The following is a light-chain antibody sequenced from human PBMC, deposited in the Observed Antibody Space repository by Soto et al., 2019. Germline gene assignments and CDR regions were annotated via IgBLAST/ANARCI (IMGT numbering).Light chain of an antibody. Sequence: SYELTQPPSVSMSPGQTASITCSGHKLGNKYACWYQRKPGQSPVLVIYQDTKRPSGIPERFSGSNSGNTATLTISGTQAMDEADYYCQVWDSSTVVFGGGTKLTVL. CDR1: KLGNKY. V-gene: IGLV3-1*01. J-gene: IGLJ2*01. CDR3: QVWDSSTVV. CDR2: QDT.